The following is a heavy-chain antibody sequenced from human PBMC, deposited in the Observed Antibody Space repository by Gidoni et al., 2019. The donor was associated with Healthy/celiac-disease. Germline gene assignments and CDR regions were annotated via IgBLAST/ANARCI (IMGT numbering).Heavy chain of an antibody. CDR2: ISSSSSYI. Sequence: EVQLVESGGGLVKPGGSLRLSCAASGFPFSSYSMNWVRQAPGKGLEWVSSISSSSSYIYYADSVKGRFTISRDNAKNSLYLQMNSLRAEDTAVYYCASRIWFGESLYHFDYWGQGTLVTVSS. J-gene: IGHJ4*02. CDR1: GFPFSSYS. D-gene: IGHD3-10*01. V-gene: IGHV3-21*01. CDR3: ASRIWFGESLYHFDY.